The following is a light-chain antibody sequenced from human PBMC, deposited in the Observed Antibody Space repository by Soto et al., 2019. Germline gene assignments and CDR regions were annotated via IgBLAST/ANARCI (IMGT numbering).Light chain of an antibody. J-gene: IGKJ1*01. V-gene: IGKV1-5*01. CDR2: DAS. Sequence: IQMTPSPSTLSASVGDRVTITCRASQSISSWLAWYQQKPGKAPKLLIYDASSLESGVPSRFSGSGSGTEFTLTISSLQPDDFATYYCQQYNSYGTFGQGTKVDIK. CDR3: QQYNSYGT. CDR1: QSISSW.